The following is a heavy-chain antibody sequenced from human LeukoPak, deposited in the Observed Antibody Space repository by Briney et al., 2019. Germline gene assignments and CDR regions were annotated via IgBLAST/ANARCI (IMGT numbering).Heavy chain of an antibody. V-gene: IGHV1-46*01. CDR2: INPSGGST. CDR1: GYTFTSYY. CDR3: ARDPAVAAGWFDP. J-gene: IGHJ5*02. D-gene: IGHD2-15*01. Sequence: ASVKVSCEASGYTFTSYYMHWVRQAPGQGLEWMGIINPSGGSTSYARKFQGRVTMTRDTSTSTVYMELSSLRSEDTAVYYCARDPAVAAGWFDPWGQGTLVTVSS.